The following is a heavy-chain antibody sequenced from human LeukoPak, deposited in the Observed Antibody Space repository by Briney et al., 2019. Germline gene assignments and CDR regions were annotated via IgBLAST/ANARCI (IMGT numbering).Heavy chain of an antibody. CDR2: IYYGGST. V-gene: IGHV4-59*01. CDR3: ARDHYYDSSGYYASFGMDV. J-gene: IGHJ6*02. Sequence: PSETLSLTCTVSGGSISSYYWSWIRQPPGKGLEWIGYIYYGGSTNYNPSLKSRVTISVDTSKNQFSLKLSSVTAADTAVYYCARDHYYDSSGYYASFGMDVWGQGTTVTVSS. CDR1: GGSISSYY. D-gene: IGHD3-22*01.